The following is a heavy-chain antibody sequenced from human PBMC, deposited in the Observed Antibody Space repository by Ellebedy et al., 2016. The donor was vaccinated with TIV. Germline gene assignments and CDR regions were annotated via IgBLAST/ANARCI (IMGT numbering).Heavy chain of an antibody. D-gene: IGHD3-10*01. CDR3: ARHFNSGTYPLDY. CDR2: IYYNGNT. Sequence: SETLSLXXSVYGGSISNYYWSWFRQPPGKRLEWIAYIYYNGNTNYNPSLKSRVTISVATSENQFSLRLTSVTAADTAVYYCARHFNSGTYPLDYWGPGTLVTVSS. CDR1: GGSISNYY. V-gene: IGHV4-59*08. J-gene: IGHJ4*02.